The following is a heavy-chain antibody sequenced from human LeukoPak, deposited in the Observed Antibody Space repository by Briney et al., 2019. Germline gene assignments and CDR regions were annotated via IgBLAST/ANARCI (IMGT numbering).Heavy chain of an antibody. CDR1: GYTFTTYG. D-gene: IGHD3-16*01. CDR3: AREGLGGLTLDW. J-gene: IGHJ4*02. V-gene: IGHV1-18*01. Sequence: ASVKVSCKSSGYTFTTYGITWVRQAPGQGLEWMGWISTDNGDTNYAQELQGRVTMTTDTSTSTAYMELRSLRSDDTAVYYCAREGLGGLTLDWWGQGTLVTVSS. CDR2: ISTDNGDT.